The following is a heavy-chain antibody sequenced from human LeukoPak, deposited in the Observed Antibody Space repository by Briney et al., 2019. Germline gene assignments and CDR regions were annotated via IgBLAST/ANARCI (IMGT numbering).Heavy chain of an antibody. CDR1: GGSVSSYY. D-gene: IGHD6-13*01. Sequence: SETLSLTCTVSGGSVSSYYWSWIRQPPGKGLEWIGYIYYSGSTNYNPSLKSQVTISVDTSKNQFSLKLSSVTAADTAVYYCARLLRYSSSHYYYYYMDVWGKGTTVTVSS. CDR3: ARLLRYSSSHYYYYYMDV. J-gene: IGHJ6*03. V-gene: IGHV4-59*08. CDR2: IYYSGST.